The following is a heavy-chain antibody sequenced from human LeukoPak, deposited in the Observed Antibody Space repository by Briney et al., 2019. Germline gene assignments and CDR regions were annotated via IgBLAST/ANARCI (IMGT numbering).Heavy chain of an antibody. CDR2: INPSGGST. CDR1: GYTFTSYY. D-gene: IGHD3-3*01. Sequence: ASVKVSCKASGYTFTSYYMHWVRQAPGQGLEWMGIINPSGGSTSYAQKFQGRVTKTRDTSTSTVYMELSSLRSEDTAVYYCARAISPDFWSGYYAGRWFDPWGQGTLVTVSS. CDR3: ARAISPDFWSGYYAGRWFDP. J-gene: IGHJ5*02. V-gene: IGHV1-46*01.